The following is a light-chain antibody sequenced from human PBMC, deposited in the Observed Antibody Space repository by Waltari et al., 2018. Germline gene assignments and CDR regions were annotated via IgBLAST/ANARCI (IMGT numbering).Light chain of an antibody. J-gene: IGKJ1*01. CDR1: QSGSSSY. CDR2: GAS. Sequence: EIVLTQSPGTLSLSPGERATPACRASQSGSSSYLAWYQQKPGQAPRRLVYGASSRATGIPDRFSGSGSGTDFTLTISRLEPEDFAVYYCQQYGSSPRTFGQGTKVEIK. CDR3: QQYGSSPRT. V-gene: IGKV3-20*01.